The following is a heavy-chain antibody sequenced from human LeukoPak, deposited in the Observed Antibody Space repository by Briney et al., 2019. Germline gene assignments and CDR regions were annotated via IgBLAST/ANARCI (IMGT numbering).Heavy chain of an antibody. J-gene: IGHJ4*02. Sequence: GGSLRLSCAASGFTFSSYEMNWVRQAPGKGLEWVANIKQDGSEKYYVDSVKGRFTISRDNAKNSLYLQMNSLRAEDTAVYYCAREAGTTFLGFGYFDYWGQGTLVTVSS. CDR2: IKQDGSEK. D-gene: IGHD1-1*01. V-gene: IGHV3-7*03. CDR1: GFTFSSYE. CDR3: AREAGTTFLGFGYFDY.